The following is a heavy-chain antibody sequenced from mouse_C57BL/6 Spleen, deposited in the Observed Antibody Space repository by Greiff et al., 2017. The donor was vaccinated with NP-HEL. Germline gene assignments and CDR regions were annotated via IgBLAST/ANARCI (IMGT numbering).Heavy chain of an antibody. J-gene: IGHJ4*01. V-gene: IGHV1-18*01. CDR1: GYTFTDYN. CDR2: INPNNGGT. CDR3: AFYYGNDYYAMDY. Sequence: VQLKQSGPELVKPGASVKIPCKASGYTFTDYNMDWVKQSHGKSLEWIGDINPNNGGTIYNQKFKGKATLTVDKSSSTAYMELRSLTSEDTAVYYCAFYYGNDYYAMDYWGQGTSVTVSS. D-gene: IGHD2-1*01.